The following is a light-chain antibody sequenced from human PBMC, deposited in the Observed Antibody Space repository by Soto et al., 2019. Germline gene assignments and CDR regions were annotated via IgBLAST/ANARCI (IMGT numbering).Light chain of an antibody. CDR3: QQYGGVPFT. V-gene: IGKV3-20*01. CDR2: GAS. J-gene: IGKJ3*01. Sequence: EVVLTQSPGTLSLSPGERVTLSCRASQSVTSNYLAWYQQKPGQTPRLLIYGASSRATDIPDRFSGSGSGTDFSLTISRLEPEDFAVYYCQQYGGVPFTFGPGTKVDVK. CDR1: QSVTSNY.